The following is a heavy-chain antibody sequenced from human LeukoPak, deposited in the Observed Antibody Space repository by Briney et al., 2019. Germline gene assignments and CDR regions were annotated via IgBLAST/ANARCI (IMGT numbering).Heavy chain of an antibody. Sequence: ASVKVSFKASGHTFTSYGISWVRQAPGQGLEWMGWISAYNGNTNYAQKLQGRVTMTTDTSTSTAYMELRSLRSDDTAVYYCARLDEVKDWLPPYYYYYMDVWGKGTTVAISS. J-gene: IGHJ6*03. V-gene: IGHV1-18*01. CDR3: ARLDEVKDWLPPYYYYYMDV. CDR1: GHTFTSYG. CDR2: ISAYNGNT. D-gene: IGHD3-9*01.